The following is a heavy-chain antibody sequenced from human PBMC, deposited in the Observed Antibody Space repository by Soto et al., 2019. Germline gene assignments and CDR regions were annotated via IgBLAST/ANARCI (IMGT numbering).Heavy chain of an antibody. CDR3: WGSAY. D-gene: IGHD3-16*01. Sequence: EVQLVESGGGLVKPGGSLRVSCAASGFTFREAWMNWVHQAPGKGLEWVGRIKSRTDGGTIEYATPVKGRFIISRDDSKNTLCLQMDRLKTQDTAVYYCWGSAYWGQGTLVTVSS. CDR1: GFTFREAW. CDR2: IKSRTDGGTI. V-gene: IGHV3-15*07. J-gene: IGHJ4*02.